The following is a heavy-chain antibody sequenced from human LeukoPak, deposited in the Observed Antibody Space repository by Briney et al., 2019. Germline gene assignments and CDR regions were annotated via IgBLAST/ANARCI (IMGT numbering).Heavy chain of an antibody. V-gene: IGHV3-23*01. CDR2: ISGSGGST. CDR1: GFTFSSYA. J-gene: IGHJ6*02. Sequence: GGSLRLSCAASGFTFSSYAMSWVRQAPGKGLEWVSAISGSGGSTYYADSVKGRFTISRDNSKNTLYLQMNSLRAEDTAVYYCAKGRVAATSLYGMDVWGQGTTVTVSS. D-gene: IGHD2-15*01. CDR3: AKGRVAATSLYGMDV.